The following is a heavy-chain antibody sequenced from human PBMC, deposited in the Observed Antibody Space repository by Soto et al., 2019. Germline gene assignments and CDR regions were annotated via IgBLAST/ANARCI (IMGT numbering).Heavy chain of an antibody. CDR2: IKHSGSS. V-gene: IGHV4-34*01. Sequence: QVQQQPWGAGLLKPSETLSLTCAVYAGSFSHYYWNWIRQSPGKGLEWIGKIKHSGSSNYNPSLRSRVSISVDMSKNQFSLRLTSVTPADTAVYYCARGGSSDWQVALDIWGQGTMVTVSS. D-gene: IGHD6-19*01. CDR3: ARGGSSDWQVALDI. CDR1: AGSFSHYY. J-gene: IGHJ3*02.